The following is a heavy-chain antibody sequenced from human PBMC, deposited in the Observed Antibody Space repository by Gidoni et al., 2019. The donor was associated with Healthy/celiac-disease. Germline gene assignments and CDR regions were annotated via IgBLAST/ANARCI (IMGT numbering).Heavy chain of an antibody. CDR3: AHRYYDSLEWPGGAFDI. D-gene: IGHD3-3*01. CDR2: IYWDDDK. Sequence: QITLKESGPTLVKPTQTLTLTCTFSGFSLSTSGVGVGWIRQPPGKALEWLALIYWDDDKRYSPSLKSRLTITKDTSKNQVVLTMTNMDPVDTATYYCAHRYYDSLEWPGGAFDIWGQGTMVTVSS. V-gene: IGHV2-5*02. J-gene: IGHJ3*02. CDR1: GFSLSTSGVG.